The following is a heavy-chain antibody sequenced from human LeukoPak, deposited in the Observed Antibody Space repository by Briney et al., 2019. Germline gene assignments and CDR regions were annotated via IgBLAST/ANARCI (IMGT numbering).Heavy chain of an antibody. CDR1: GYTFTVYY. V-gene: IGHV1-2*02. D-gene: IGHD2-2*02. J-gene: IGHJ4*02. Sequence: ASVTVSCKASGYTFTVYYLHWFRQAPGQGLEWMGWINPSSGGTSYAQKIQGRVTMTRDTSITTAYMELTSLKSDDTAVYFCARGIPYFDYWGQGTLVTVSS. CDR2: INPSSGGT. CDR3: ARGIPYFDY.